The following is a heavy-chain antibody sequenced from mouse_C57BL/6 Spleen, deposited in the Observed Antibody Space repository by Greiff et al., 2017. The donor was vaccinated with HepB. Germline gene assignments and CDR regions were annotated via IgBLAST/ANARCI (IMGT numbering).Heavy chain of an antibody. CDR2: ISSGGDYI. V-gene: IGHV5-9-1*02. Sequence: EVQLVESGEGLVKPGGSLKLSCAASGFTFSSYAMSWVRQTPEKRLEWVAYISSGGDYIYYADTVKGRFTISRDNARNTLYLQMSSLKSEDTAMYYCTRGAYYDSSYDAMDYWGQGTSVTVSS. CDR1: GFTFSSYA. D-gene: IGHD1-1*01. CDR3: TRGAYYDSSYDAMDY. J-gene: IGHJ4*01.